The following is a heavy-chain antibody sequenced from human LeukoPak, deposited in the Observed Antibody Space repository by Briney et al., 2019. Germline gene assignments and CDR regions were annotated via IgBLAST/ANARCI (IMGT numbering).Heavy chain of an antibody. Sequence: ASVKVSCKASGYTFTGYYMHWVRQAPGQGLEWMGWINPNSGATKYAQKFQGRVTMTRDTSIRTAYMELSRLRSDDTAVYYCARDKVAAAGLQADDYYYCYMDVWGKGTTVTVSS. CDR1: GYTFTGYY. V-gene: IGHV1-2*02. J-gene: IGHJ6*03. CDR3: ARDKVAAAGLQADDYYYCYMDV. CDR2: INPNSGAT. D-gene: IGHD6-13*01.